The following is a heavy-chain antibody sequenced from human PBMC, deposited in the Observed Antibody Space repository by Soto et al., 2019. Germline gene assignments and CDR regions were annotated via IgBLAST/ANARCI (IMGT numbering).Heavy chain of an antibody. Sequence: QVQLVQSGTEVKKPGASVKLSCKASGYVFTSFHMHWVRQAPGQGLAWMGLINPSAGRTEYAQKFQGRVTMTSDTSTTTVYMVLHTLRSEDTAVYYCARAGINWLDPWGQGTPVSVSA. J-gene: IGHJ5*02. V-gene: IGHV1-46*01. CDR3: ARAGINWLDP. CDR2: INPSAGRT. D-gene: IGHD6-13*01. CDR1: GYVFTSFH.